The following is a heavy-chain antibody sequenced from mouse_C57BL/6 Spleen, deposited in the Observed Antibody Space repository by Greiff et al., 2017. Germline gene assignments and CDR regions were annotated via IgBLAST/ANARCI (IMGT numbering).Heavy chain of an antibody. D-gene: IGHD2-2*01. CDR3: ARSLMVTDAMVY. CDR1: GYAFSSYW. V-gene: IGHV1-80*01. J-gene: IGHJ4*01. CDR2: IYPGDGDT. Sequence: QVQLQQSGAELVKPGASVKISCKASGYAFSSYWMNWVKQRPGKGLEWIGQIYPGDGDTNYNGKFKGKATLTADKSSSTAYMQLSSLTSEDSAVYFCARSLMVTDAMVYWGQGTSVTVSS.